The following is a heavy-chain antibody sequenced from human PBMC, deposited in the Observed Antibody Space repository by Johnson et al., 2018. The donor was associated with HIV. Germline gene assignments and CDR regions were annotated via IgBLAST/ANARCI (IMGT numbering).Heavy chain of an antibody. D-gene: IGHD3-16*01. Sequence: QVQLVEFGGGLVQPGGSLRLSCAASGFTFSSYAMSWVRQAPGKGLEWVAVISYDGSNKYYADSVKGRFTISRDNSKHTLHLQMNSLRAEDTAVYYCAKGLIMIVFGGGLAHDAFDIWGQGTMVTVSS. J-gene: IGHJ3*02. CDR2: ISYDGSNK. V-gene: IGHV3-30*18. CDR3: AKGLIMIVFGGGLAHDAFDI. CDR1: GFTFSSYA.